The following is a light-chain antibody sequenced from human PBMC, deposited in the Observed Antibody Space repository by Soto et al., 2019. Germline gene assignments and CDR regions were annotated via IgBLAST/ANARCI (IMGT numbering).Light chain of an antibody. Sequence: ESVLTQSPGTLSLSPGERATLSCRASQSVSSSYLAWYQQKPGQAPRLLIYGASSRATGIPDRFSGSGSGTDFTLTISRLEPEDFAVYYCQQYCSSPRVTFGGGTKVEIK. CDR1: QSVSSSY. CDR3: QQYCSSPRVT. J-gene: IGKJ4*01. CDR2: GAS. V-gene: IGKV3-20*01.